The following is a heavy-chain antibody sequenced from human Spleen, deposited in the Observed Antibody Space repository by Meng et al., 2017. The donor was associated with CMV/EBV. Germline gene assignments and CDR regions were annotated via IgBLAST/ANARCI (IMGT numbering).Heavy chain of an antibody. V-gene: IGHV4-34*09. CDR1: GGSFSGYY. Sequence: SETLSLTCAVYGGSFSGYYWSWIRQPPGKGLEWIGEINHSGSTNYNPSLKSRVIISVHTSKNQFSLQLSSVTAADTAVYYCTRADYYGSEALFDPWGQGALVTVSS. J-gene: IGHJ5*02. CDR3: TRADYYGSEALFDP. D-gene: IGHD3-10*01. CDR2: INHSGST.